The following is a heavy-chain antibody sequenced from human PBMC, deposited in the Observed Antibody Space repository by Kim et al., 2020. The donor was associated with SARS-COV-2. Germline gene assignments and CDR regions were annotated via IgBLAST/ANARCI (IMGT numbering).Heavy chain of an antibody. CDR3: AKEAVGGYGDYFDY. J-gene: IGHJ4*02. D-gene: IGHD4-17*01. V-gene: IGHV3-23*01. Sequence: DPVKGRFTISRDNSKNTLYLQMNSLRAEDTAVYYCAKEAVGGYGDYFDYWGQGTLVTVSS.